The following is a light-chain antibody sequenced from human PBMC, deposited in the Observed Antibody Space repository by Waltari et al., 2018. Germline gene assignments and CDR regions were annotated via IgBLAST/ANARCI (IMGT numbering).Light chain of an antibody. Sequence: QSALTQPASVSGSYGQSITISCGAVAYFNLVSWYQQPPGKAPKVIIYEGNKRPSGLSDRFSGSKSGNTASLTISGLQADDQADYYCCSYAGGTSWVFGGGTKLTVL. V-gene: IGLV2-23*01. J-gene: IGLJ3*02. CDR3: CSYAGGTSWV. CDR2: EGN. CDR1: AVAYFNL.